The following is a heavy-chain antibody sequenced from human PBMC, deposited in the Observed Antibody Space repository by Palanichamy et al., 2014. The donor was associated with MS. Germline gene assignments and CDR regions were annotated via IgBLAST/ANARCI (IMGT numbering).Heavy chain of an antibody. Sequence: QVTXRESGPALMIPTQTLTLTCTFSGFSLSTSGMCVGWIRQPPGKALEWLALIDWDDDKYYNTSLKTRLSISKDTSKNQVVLTMTNMDPVDTATYYCARTVYGVSGRYFDYWGQGTLVTVSS. CDR1: GFSLSTSGMC. V-gene: IGHV2-70*01. CDR3: ARTVYGVSGRYFDY. CDR2: IDWDDDK. D-gene: IGHD4-17*01. J-gene: IGHJ4*02.